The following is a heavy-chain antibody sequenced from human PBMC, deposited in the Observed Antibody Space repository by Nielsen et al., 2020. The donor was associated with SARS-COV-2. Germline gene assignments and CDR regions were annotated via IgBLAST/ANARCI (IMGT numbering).Heavy chain of an antibody. CDR2: ISWNSGSI. V-gene: IGHV3-9*01. CDR1: GFTFDDYA. CDR3: AKVYGSGIDDAFDI. Sequence: SLRLSCAASGFTFDDYAMHWVRQAPGKGLEWVSGISWNSGSIGYADSVKGRFTISRDNAKNSLYLQMNSLRAEDTALYYCAKVYGSGIDDAFDIWGQGTMVTVSS. D-gene: IGHD3-10*01. J-gene: IGHJ3*02.